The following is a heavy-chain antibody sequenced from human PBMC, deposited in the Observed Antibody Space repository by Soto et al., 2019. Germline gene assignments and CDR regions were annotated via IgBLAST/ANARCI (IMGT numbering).Heavy chain of an antibody. Sequence: ASVKVSCKASGYTFTSYAMHWVRQAPGQRLEWMGWINAGNGNTKYSQKFQGRVTITRDTSASTAYMELSSLRSEDTAVYYCVRDRGSSGFGYYYYYGMDVWGQGTTVTVSS. V-gene: IGHV1-3*01. D-gene: IGHD3-22*01. CDR1: GYTFTSYA. CDR2: INAGNGNT. CDR3: VRDRGSSGFGYYYYYGMDV. J-gene: IGHJ6*02.